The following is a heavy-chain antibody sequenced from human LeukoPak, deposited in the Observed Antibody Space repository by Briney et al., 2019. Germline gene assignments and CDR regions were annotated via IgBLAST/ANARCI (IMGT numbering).Heavy chain of an antibody. CDR3: ARLKEGIDY. V-gene: IGHV4-39*01. CDR1: GGSISGSSYF. J-gene: IGHJ4*02. Sequence: SETLSLTCAVSGGSISGSSYFWGWIRQPPGKGLEWIGSIYYSGNTYYNPSLKGRVSISVDTSKNQFSLKLSSVTAADTAVYYCARLKEGIDYWGQGTLVTVSS. D-gene: IGHD3-10*01. CDR2: IYYSGNT.